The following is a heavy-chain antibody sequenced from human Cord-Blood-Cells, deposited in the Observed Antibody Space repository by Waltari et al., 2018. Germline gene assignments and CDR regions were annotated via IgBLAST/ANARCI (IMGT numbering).Heavy chain of an antibody. D-gene: IGHD5-18*01. CDR1: GGSISSSSYY. CDR2: IYYSGST. CDR3: AGAGYSYGLNDFDY. J-gene: IGHJ4*02. Sequence: QLQLQESGPGLVKPSETLSLTCTVSGGSISSSSYYWGWIRQPPGKGLEWIGSIYYSGSTYYNPSLKSRVTISVDTSKNQFSLKLRSVTAADTAVYYCAGAGYSYGLNDFDYWGQGTLVTVSS. V-gene: IGHV4-39*01.